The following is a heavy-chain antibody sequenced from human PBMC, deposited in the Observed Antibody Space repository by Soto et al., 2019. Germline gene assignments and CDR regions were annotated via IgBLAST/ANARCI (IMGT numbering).Heavy chain of an antibody. CDR1: GGSFSGYY. CDR3: ARQDIVVVVGFDY. V-gene: IGHV4-34*01. CDR2: INHSGST. D-gene: IGHD2-15*01. J-gene: IGHJ4*02. Sequence: PSETLSLTCAVYGGSFSGYYWSWIRQPPGKGLEWIGEINHSGSTNYNPSPKSRVTISVDTSKNQFSLKLSSVTAADTAVYYCARQDIVVVVGFDYWGQGTLVTVSS.